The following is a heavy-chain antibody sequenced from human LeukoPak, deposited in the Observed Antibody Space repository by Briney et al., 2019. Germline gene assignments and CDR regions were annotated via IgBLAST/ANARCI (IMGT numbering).Heavy chain of an antibody. CDR1: GFTFSSYS. V-gene: IGHV3-21*01. J-gene: IGHJ6*02. Sequence: PGGSLRLSCAASGFTFSSYSMNWVRQAPGKGLEWVSSISSSSSYIYYADSVKGRFTISRDNAKNSLYLQMNSLRAEDTAVYYCXXXXXXXXXXXXXYYYYGMDVWGQGTTVTVSS. CDR3: XXXXXXXXXXXXXYYYYGMDV. CDR2: ISSSSSYI.